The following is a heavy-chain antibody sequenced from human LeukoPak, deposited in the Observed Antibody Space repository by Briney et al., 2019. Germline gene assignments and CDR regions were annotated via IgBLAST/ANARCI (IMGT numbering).Heavy chain of an antibody. V-gene: IGHV4-59*08. CDR1: GDSLSRFS. J-gene: IGHJ2*01. Sequence: PSGTLSLTCTVSGDSLSRFSRRWVRQSPGGGGEGVGYMYYVGTTNHNPSLKGRVTMSMVTSKDQFSLSLSSVTAADTAVYFCVRHWVHDFGGSDWYFDLWGRGTLVTVSS. CDR2: MYYVGTT. CDR3: VRHWVHDFGGSDWYFDL. D-gene: IGHD4-23*01.